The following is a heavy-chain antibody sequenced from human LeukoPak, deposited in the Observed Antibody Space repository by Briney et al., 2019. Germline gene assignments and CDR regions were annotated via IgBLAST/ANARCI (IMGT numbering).Heavy chain of an antibody. CDR1: GFTFSSYS. V-gene: IGHV3-23*01. J-gene: IGHJ3*02. CDR3: AKDRNYYGSGTYNAYDI. D-gene: IGHD3-10*01. Sequence: PGGSLRLSCAASGFTFSSYSMSWVRQAPGRGLDWVSAIIGSGGTTYYADSVKGRFTISRDNSKHTLYLQMNSLRAEDTAVYYCAKDRNYYGSGTYNAYDIWGQGTMVTVSS. CDR2: IIGSGGTT.